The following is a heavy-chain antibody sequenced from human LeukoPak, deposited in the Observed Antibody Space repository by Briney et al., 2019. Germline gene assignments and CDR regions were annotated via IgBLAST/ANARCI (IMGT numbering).Heavy chain of an antibody. Sequence: GRSLRLSCAASGFTFSSYAMHWVRQAPGKGLEWVAVISFDESHEYYADSVKGRFTISRDNSRNTVYLQMDSLRAEDTAVYYCARAAGVRNWFDPWGQGTLVTVSS. J-gene: IGHJ5*02. CDR2: ISFDESHE. V-gene: IGHV3-30*14. CDR1: GFTFSSYA. CDR3: ARAAGVRNWFDP.